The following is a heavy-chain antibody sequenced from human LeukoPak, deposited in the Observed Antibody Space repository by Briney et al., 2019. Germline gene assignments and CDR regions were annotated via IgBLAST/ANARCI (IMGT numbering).Heavy chain of an antibody. V-gene: IGHV1-69*04. J-gene: IGHJ5*02. CDR3: ARGGIAAAGTNWFDP. Sequence: VAPVKVSCKASGGTFSSYAISWVRQAPGQGLEWMGRIIPILGIANYAQKFQGRVTITADKSTSTAYMELSSLRSEDTAVYYCARGGIAAAGTNWFDPWGQGTLVTVSS. D-gene: IGHD6-13*01. CDR1: GGTFSSYA. CDR2: IIPILGIA.